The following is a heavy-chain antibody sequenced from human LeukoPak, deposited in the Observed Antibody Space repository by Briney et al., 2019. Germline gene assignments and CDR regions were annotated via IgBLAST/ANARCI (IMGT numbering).Heavy chain of an antibody. CDR1: GFTFSSYS. Sequence: PGGSLRLSCAASGFTFSSYSLNWVPQAPGKGLEWISYISSSGSNIDYADSVKGRFTISRDNGKNSLFLQMNSLRVEDTAVYYCARTAFDWSQVGGNWFDPWGQGTLVTVSS. CDR2: ISSSGSNI. J-gene: IGHJ5*02. D-gene: IGHD3-9*01. CDR3: ARTAFDWSQVGGNWFDP. V-gene: IGHV3-48*03.